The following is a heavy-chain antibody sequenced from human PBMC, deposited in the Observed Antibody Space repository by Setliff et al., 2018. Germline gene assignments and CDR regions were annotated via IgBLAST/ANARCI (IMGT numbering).Heavy chain of an antibody. J-gene: IGHJ4*02. CDR2: ISHDGSEK. V-gene: IGHV3-30*18. Sequence: PGRSLRLSCEASGFTFRTYGMYWVRQAPGKGLECVALISHDGSEKYYADSVEGRFTISRDNSRDRLYLQMNSLRGDDTSLYYCAKDFDYSNPLASWGQGTLVTVSS. D-gene: IGHD4-4*01. CDR3: AKDFDYSNPLAS. CDR1: GFTFRTYG.